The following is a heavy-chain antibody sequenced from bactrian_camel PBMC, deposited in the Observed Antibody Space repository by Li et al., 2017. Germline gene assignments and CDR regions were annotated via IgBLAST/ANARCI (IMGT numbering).Heavy chain of an antibody. CDR1: GYRYDTYC. Sequence: HVQLVESGGGSVQAGGSLRLSCAAPGYRYDTYCMGWFRQAPGKAREGIAVIDSDGDTAYAESMKDRFTISRDNNKNTLYLRTNSLRPEDTAIYYCAASTYPSCEIYLKSSLELDYRGQGTQVTVS. V-gene: IGHV3S26*01. CDR3: AASTYPSCEIYLKSSLELDY. CDR2: IDSDGDT. J-gene: IGHJ4*01. D-gene: IGHD7*01.